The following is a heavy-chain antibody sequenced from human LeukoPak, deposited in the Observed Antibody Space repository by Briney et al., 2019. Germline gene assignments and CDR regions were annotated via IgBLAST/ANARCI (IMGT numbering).Heavy chain of an antibody. J-gene: IGHJ3*02. CDR2: INTRSSTI. D-gene: IGHD5-24*01. CDR1: GFTLSSYN. Sequence: PGGSLRLSCTASGFTLSSYNMHWVRQAPGKGLEWVAYINTRSSTIYYADSVKGRFSVSGDNAKSSLFLEMNSLRAEDTAVYYCAVMAVIIVDAVDIWGQGTMVTVSS. CDR3: AVMAVIIVDAVDI. V-gene: IGHV3-48*01.